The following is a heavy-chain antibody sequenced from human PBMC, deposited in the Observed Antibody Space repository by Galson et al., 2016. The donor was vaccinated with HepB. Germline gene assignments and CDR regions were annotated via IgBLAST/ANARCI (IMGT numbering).Heavy chain of an antibody. V-gene: IGHV3-30*18. J-gene: IGHJ4*02. CDR3: AKDTTFSFGSCPEN. CDR2: ISYDGSNK. Sequence: SLRLSCAASGFSFRSYDIHWVRQAPGKGLEWVAVISYDGSNKYYEDSVKGRFTISRDNSKNTSNLQMNSLRAEDTAVYYCAKDTTFSFGSCPENWGQGTLVTFSS. D-gene: IGHD2/OR15-2a*01. CDR1: GFSFRSYD.